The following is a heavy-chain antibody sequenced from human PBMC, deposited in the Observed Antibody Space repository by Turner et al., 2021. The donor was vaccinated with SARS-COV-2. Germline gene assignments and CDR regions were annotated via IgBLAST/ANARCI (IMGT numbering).Heavy chain of an antibody. CDR3: AKDDNYDFWTGYYMY. CDR2: ISYDGSNK. J-gene: IGHJ4*02. CDR1: GFTFSSYG. D-gene: IGHD3-3*01. V-gene: IGHV3-30*18. Sequence: QVQLVESGGVVVQPGRSLRLSCAASGFTFSSYGMHWVRQDPGKGLEWVAVISYDGSNKYYADPVKGRFTISRDNSKNTLYLQMNSLRAEDTAVYYCAKDDNYDFWTGYYMYWGQGTLVTVS.